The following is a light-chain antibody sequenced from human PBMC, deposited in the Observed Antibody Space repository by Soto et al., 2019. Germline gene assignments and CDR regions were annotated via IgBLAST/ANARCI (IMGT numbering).Light chain of an antibody. CDR3: QQYGTSPTT. J-gene: IGKJ1*01. CDR1: QSVSSSY. CDR2: DAS. Sequence: EIVLTQSPGTLSLSPGERATLACRASQSVSSSYLAWYQQKPGQAPRFLIYDASTRATGIPDRFSGSGSGTEFTLTISRLEPEDFAVYYCQQYGTSPTTFGQGTKVEIK. V-gene: IGKV3-20*01.